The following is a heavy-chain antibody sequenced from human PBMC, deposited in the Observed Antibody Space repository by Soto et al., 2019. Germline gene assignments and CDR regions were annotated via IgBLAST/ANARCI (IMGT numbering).Heavy chain of an antibody. D-gene: IGHD2-8*02. CDR3: TRGPQPTSIGTGAF. CDR1: GFIFSMYW. J-gene: IGHJ4*02. Sequence: PGGSLRLSCETSGFIFSMYWMHWVRQVPGKGPQWVARITDDGSTTYYGASVEGRFTISRDNAKNALYLQMTSLRADDTAVYYCTRGPQPTSIGTGAFWGQGTLVTVSS. CDR2: ITDDGSTT. V-gene: IGHV3-74*01.